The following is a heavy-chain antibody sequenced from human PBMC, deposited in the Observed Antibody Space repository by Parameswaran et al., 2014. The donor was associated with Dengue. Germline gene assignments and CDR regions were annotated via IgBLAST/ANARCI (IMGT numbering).Heavy chain of an antibody. D-gene: IGHD6-13*01. CDR3: AKEARGIAAAGHLDY. Sequence: VRQAPGKGLEWVAVISYDGSNKYYADSVKGRFTISRDNSKNTLYLQMNSLRAEDTAVYYCAKEARGIAAAGHLDYWGQGTLVTVSS. CDR2: ISYDGSNK. J-gene: IGHJ4*02. V-gene: IGHV3-30*18.